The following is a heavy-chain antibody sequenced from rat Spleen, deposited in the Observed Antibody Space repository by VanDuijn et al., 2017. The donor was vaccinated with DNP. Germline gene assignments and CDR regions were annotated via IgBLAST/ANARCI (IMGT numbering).Heavy chain of an antibody. CDR1: GFTFSTAW. J-gene: IGHJ2*01. Sequence: VQLTESGPGLVQPGNSLKLSCATSGFTFSTAWMYWYRQFPEKRLEWVARIKAKSNNYATDYTESVKGRFTISRDDSKSSIYLQMNNLKEEDTAIYYCVSGWGWGQGVMVTVSS. CDR3: VSGWG. D-gene: IGHD4-3*01. CDR2: IKAKSNNYAT. V-gene: IGHV6-6*01.